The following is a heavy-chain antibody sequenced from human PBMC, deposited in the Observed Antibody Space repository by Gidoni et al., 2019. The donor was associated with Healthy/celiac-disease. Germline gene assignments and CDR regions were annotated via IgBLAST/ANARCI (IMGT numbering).Heavy chain of an antibody. V-gene: IGHV3-23*04. CDR1: GFTFSSYA. J-gene: IGHJ4*02. CDR2: ISGSGGST. D-gene: IGHD1-7*01. CDR3: AKDLLGAGTTSY. Sequence: EVQLVESGGGLVLPGGSVRLSCAASGFTFSSYAMSGVRQAPGKGLEWVSAISGSGGSTYYADSVKGRFTISRDNSKNTLYLQMNSLRAEDTAVYYCAKDLLGAGTTSYWGQGTLVTVSS.